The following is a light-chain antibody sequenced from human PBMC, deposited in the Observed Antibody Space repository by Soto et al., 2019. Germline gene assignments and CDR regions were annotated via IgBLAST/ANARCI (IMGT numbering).Light chain of an antibody. CDR2: KAS. CDR1: QSISNW. Sequence: DTQMTQSPSTLSASVGDRVTITCRASQSISNWLAWYQQRPGRAPKILIDKASNLQSGVPSRFSGSGSGIEFTHTINSLQPDDFAIYYCQQYNTFLPTFGQGTKVEFK. CDR3: QQYNTFLPT. J-gene: IGKJ1*01. V-gene: IGKV1-5*03.